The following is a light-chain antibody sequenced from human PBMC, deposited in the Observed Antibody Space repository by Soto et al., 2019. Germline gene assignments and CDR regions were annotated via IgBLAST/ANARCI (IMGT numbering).Light chain of an antibody. Sequence: DIQMTQSPSTLSGSVGDRVTITWRAIQTISSWLAWYQQKPGKAPKLLIYKASTLKSGVPSRFSGSGSGTEFTLTISSLQPHDFATYYCQHYNSYSEAFGQRTKVDI. CDR2: KAS. J-gene: IGKJ1*01. CDR3: QHYNSYSEA. CDR1: QTISSW. V-gene: IGKV1-5*03.